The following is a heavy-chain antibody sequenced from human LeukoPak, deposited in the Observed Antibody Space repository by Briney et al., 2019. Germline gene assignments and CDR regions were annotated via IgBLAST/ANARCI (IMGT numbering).Heavy chain of an antibody. V-gene: IGHV1-8*01. D-gene: IGHD6-6*01. CDR3: ARGSSPTRVYYYYGMDV. CDR2: MNPNSGNT. Sequence: ASVKVSCKASGYTFTSYDVNWVRQATGQGLEWMGWMNPNSGNTGYAQKFQGRATMTRNTSISTAYMELSSLRSEDTAVYYCARGSSPTRVYYYYGMDVWGQGTTVTVSS. CDR1: GYTFTSYD. J-gene: IGHJ6*02.